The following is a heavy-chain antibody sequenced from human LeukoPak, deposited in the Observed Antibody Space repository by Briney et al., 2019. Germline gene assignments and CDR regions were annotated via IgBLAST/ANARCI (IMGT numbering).Heavy chain of an antibody. CDR2: INPNSGGT. CDR1: GYTFTGYY. D-gene: IGHD3-10*01. CDR3: ARALWFGELSQQDY. J-gene: IGHJ4*02. V-gene: IGHV1-2*04. Sequence: ASVKVSCKASGYTFTGYYMHWVRQAPGQGLEWMGWINPNSGGTNYAQKFQGWVTMTRDTSISTAYMELRSLRSDDTAVYYCARALWFGELSQQDYWGQGTLVTVSS.